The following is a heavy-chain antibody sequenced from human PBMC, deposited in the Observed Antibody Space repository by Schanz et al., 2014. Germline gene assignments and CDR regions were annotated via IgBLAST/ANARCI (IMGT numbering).Heavy chain of an antibody. Sequence: QVQLVESGGGVVQPGRSLRLSCAASGFTFSNFAIHWVRQAPGKGLEWVAVISYDGSLKDYADSVKGRFTISRDNSKNTLYLQMNSLRAEDTAVYYCARDRQQLVGRIGYYYGMDVWGQGTTVTVSS. J-gene: IGHJ6*02. CDR2: ISYDGSLK. D-gene: IGHD6-13*01. CDR1: GFTFSNFA. V-gene: IGHV3-30*04. CDR3: ARDRQQLVGRIGYYYGMDV.